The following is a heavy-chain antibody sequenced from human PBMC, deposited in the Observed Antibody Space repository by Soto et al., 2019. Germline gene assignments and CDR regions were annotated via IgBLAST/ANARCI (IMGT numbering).Heavy chain of an antibody. D-gene: IGHD3-10*01. Sequence: QVQLQESGPGLVKPSQTLSLTCNVSGCSISSGDYYWSWILQHPGKGLEWIGYIYHSGGTYYSTSLTSRVTISVDTSKNPFSLKLSSVTAADTAVYYCARKLLWCGEVTPGWFDPWGQGTLVTVSS. CDR2: IYHSGGT. CDR1: GCSISSGDYY. V-gene: IGHV4-31*03. CDR3: ARKLLWCGEVTPGWFDP. J-gene: IGHJ5*02.